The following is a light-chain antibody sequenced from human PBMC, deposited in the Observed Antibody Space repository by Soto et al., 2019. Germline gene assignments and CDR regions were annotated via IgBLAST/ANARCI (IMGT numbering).Light chain of an antibody. V-gene: IGKV3-15*01. CDR3: QQYNNWPPVT. Sequence: EIVLTQSPATLSLSPGERATLSCRSSQSVSSYLARYQQKPGQAPRLLIYDASTRATGIPARFSGSGSGTEFTLTISSLQSEDFAVYYCQQYNNWPPVTFGQGTRLEIK. CDR1: QSVSSY. J-gene: IGKJ5*01. CDR2: DAS.